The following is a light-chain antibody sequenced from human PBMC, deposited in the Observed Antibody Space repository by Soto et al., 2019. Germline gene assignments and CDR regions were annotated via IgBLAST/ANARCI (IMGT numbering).Light chain of an antibody. CDR3: QHYNSYSEA. Sequence: DIQMTQSPSAMSASVGDRVTITCRASQGIDNYLAWFQQKPGKVPQRLIYAASTLQSGVPSRFSGSGSGTEFTLTISSLQPEDFATYYCQHYNSYSEAFGQGTKVELK. CDR2: AAS. J-gene: IGKJ1*01. V-gene: IGKV1-17*03. CDR1: QGIDNY.